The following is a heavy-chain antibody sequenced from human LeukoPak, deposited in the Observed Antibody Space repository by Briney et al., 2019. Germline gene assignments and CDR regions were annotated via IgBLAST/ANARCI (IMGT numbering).Heavy chain of an antibody. CDR3: AREEVAGPYFDY. D-gene: IGHD6-19*01. Sequence: PSETLSLTCAVYGGSFSGYYWSWIRQPPGKGLEWVGEINHSGSTNYNPSLKSRVTISVDTSKNQFSLTLSSVTAADTAVYYCAREEVAGPYFDYWGQGTLVTVSS. V-gene: IGHV4-34*01. CDR2: INHSGST. CDR1: GGSFSGYY. J-gene: IGHJ4*02.